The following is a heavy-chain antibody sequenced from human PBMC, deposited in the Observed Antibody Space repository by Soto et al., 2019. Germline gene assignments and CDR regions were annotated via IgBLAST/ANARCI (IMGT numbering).Heavy chain of an antibody. J-gene: IGHJ6*02. D-gene: IGHD3-10*01. Sequence: PSETLSLTCTLAGGSLSSNYWSCIRQPPGKGLEWIGYIYYSGSTNYNPSLKSRVTISVDTSKNQFSLKLSSVTVADTAVYYCARDRMVREWYATDVWGQGTSVSVSS. CDR2: IYYSGST. CDR1: GGSLSSNY. V-gene: IGHV4-59*01. CDR3: ARDRMVREWYATDV.